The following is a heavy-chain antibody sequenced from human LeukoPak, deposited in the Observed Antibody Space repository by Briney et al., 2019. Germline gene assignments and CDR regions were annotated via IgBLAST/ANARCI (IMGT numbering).Heavy chain of an antibody. CDR2: IYSGGST. V-gene: IGHV3-53*01. CDR1: GFTVSSNY. Sequence: PGGSLRLSCAASGFTVSSNYMSWVRQAPGKGLEWVSVIYSGGSTNYADSVKGRFTISRDNSKNTLYLQMNRLRAEDTAVYYCARDPDCSGGTCYFDYWGQRTLVTVSS. CDR3: ARDPDCSGGTCYFDY. D-gene: IGHD2-15*01. J-gene: IGHJ4*02.